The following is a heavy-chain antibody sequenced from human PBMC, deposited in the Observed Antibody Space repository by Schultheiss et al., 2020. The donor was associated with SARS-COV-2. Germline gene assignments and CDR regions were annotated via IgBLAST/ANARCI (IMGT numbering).Heavy chain of an antibody. J-gene: IGHJ3*02. V-gene: IGHV3-74*01. CDR1: GFTFSSYW. CDR2: INSDGSST. Sequence: GGSLRLSCAASGFTFSSYWMHWVRQAPGKGLAWVSRINSDGSSTSYADSVKGRFTISRDNAKNTLYLQMNSLRAEDTAVYYCTTDEGAFNIWGQGTMVTVSS. CDR3: TTDEGAFNI.